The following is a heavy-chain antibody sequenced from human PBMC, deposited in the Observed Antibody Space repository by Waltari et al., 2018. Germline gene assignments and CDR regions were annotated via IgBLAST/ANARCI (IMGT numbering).Heavy chain of an antibody. CDR2: IYSGGST. CDR3: ARTLYDFWSGPRAFDI. J-gene: IGHJ3*02. CDR1: GLTGSSNY. D-gene: IGHD3-3*01. Sequence: EVQLVESGGGLVQPGGSLRLSCAASGLTGSSNYLSWVRQAPGKGLEWVSVIYSGGSTYYADSVKGRFTISRHNSKNTLYLQMNSLRAEDTAVYYCARTLYDFWSGPRAFDIWGQGTMVTVSS. V-gene: IGHV3-53*04.